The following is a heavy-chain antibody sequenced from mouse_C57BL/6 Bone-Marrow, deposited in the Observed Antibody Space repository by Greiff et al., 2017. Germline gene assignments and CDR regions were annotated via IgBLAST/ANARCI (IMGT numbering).Heavy chain of an antibody. D-gene: IGHD2-5*01. CDR1: GFTFSDFY. CDR3: AREAYYSNYFDY. Sequence: EVKVVESGGGLVQSGRSLRLSCATSGFTFSDFYMEWVRQAPGKGLEWIAASRNKANDYTTEYSASVKGRFIVSRDTSQSILYLQMNALRAEDTAIYYCAREAYYSNYFDYWGQGTTLTVSS. J-gene: IGHJ2*01. V-gene: IGHV7-1*01. CDR2: SRNKANDYTT.